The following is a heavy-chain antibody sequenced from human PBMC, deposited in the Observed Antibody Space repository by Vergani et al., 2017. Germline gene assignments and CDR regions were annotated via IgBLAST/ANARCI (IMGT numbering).Heavy chain of an antibody. V-gene: IGHV3-9*01. Sequence: EVQLVESGGGLVQTGRYLRLSCAASGFTFDDYAMHWVRQAPGKGLEWVSGINWNSDSIAYADSVKGRFTISRDNAKNSLYLQMNSLRAEDTALYYCVKDIAASGNYWYFDLGGRGTRVTVSA. CDR3: VKDIAASGNYWYFDL. CDR2: INWNSDSI. J-gene: IGHJ2*01. CDR1: GFTFDDYA. D-gene: IGHD6-13*01.